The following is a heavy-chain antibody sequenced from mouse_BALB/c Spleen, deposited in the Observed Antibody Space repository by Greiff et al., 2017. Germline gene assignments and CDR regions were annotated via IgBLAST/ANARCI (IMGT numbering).Heavy chain of an antibody. CDR2: IWAGGST. D-gene: IGHD1-1*01. J-gene: IGHJ1*01. CDR3: ARDPRFTYYGSSYWYFDV. Sequence: VKLVESGPGLVAPSQSLSITCTVSGFSLTSYGVHWVRQPPGKGLEWLGVIWAGGSTNYNSALMSRLSISKDNSKSQVFLKMNSLQTDDTAMYYCARDPRFTYYGSSYWYFDVWGAGTTVTVSS. CDR1: GFSLTSYG. V-gene: IGHV2-9*02.